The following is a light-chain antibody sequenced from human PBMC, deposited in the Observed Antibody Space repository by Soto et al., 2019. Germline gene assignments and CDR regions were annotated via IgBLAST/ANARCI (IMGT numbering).Light chain of an antibody. CDR3: AAWDDSLSSYV. CDR1: SSNIGGNY. Sequence: QSALTQPPSASGTPGQRVSISCSATSSNIGGNYVSWYQQLPGSAPKLLIYRNYQRPSGVPDRFSGSKSGTSASLAISGLRSEDEADYYCAAWDDSLSSYVFGTGTKVTVL. CDR2: RNY. V-gene: IGLV1-47*01. J-gene: IGLJ1*01.